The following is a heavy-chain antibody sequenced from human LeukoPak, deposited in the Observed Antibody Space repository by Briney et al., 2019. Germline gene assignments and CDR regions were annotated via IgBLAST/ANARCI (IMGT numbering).Heavy chain of an antibody. Sequence: GGSLRLSCAASGFTFSSYSMNWVRQAPGKGLEWVSSISSSSSYIYYADSVKGRFTISRDNAKSSLYLQMNSLRAEDTAVYYCARVIGDTAMVPNYYYYYGMDVWGKGTTVTVSS. D-gene: IGHD5-18*01. CDR3: ARVIGDTAMVPNYYYYYGMDV. CDR2: ISSSSSYI. CDR1: GFTFSSYS. J-gene: IGHJ6*04. V-gene: IGHV3-21*01.